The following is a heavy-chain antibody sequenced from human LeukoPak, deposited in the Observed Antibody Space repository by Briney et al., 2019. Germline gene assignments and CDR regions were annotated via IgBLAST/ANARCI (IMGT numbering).Heavy chain of an antibody. CDR3: ARGHRRFLEWSPRGAFDI. CDR2: INHSGST. D-gene: IGHD3-3*01. CDR1: GGSFSGYY. J-gene: IGHJ3*02. V-gene: IGHV4-34*01. Sequence: SETLSLTCAVCGGSFSGYYWSWIRQPPGKGLEWIGEINHSGSTNYNPSLKSRVTISVDTSKNQFSLKLSSVTAADTAVYYCARGHRRFLEWSPRGAFDIWGQGTMVTVSS.